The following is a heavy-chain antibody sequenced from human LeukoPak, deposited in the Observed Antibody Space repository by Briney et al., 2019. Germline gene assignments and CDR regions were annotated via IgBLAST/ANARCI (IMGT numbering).Heavy chain of an antibody. CDR3: ATENNNYYDSHHAFDI. CDR1: GYTFTSYH. D-gene: IGHD3-22*01. CDR2: INPSGGTT. Sequence: ASVKVSCKASGYTFTSYHMHWVRQAPGQGLEWMGIINPSGGTTNYAQKFRGRVTMTRDMSTSTVYMELSSLRSEDTAVYYCATENNNYYDSHHAFDIWGQGTMVTVSS. J-gene: IGHJ3*02. V-gene: IGHV1-46*01.